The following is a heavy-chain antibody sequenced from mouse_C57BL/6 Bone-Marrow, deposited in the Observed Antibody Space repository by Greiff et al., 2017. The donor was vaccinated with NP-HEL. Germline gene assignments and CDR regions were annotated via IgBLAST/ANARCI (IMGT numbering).Heavy chain of an antibody. CDR2: IWGDG. D-gene: IGHD1-1*01. CDR3: APSYGTGAMDY. J-gene: IGHJ4*01. Sequence: VQRVESGPGLVAPSQSLSITCTVSGFSLTSYGVSWVRQPPGKGLEWLGVIWGDGSISKDNSKSQVFLKLNSLQTDDTATYYCAPSYGTGAMDYWGQGTSVTVSS. V-gene: IGHV2-3*01. CDR1: GFSLTSYG.